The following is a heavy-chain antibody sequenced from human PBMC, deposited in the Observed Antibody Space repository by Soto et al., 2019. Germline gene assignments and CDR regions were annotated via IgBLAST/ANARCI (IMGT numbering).Heavy chain of an antibody. CDR3: ARGKQWLVGANPQKKYYFDY. J-gene: IGHJ4*02. CDR1: GGSFSGYY. V-gene: IGHV4-34*01. Sequence: SETLSLTCAVYGGSFSGYYWSWIRQPPGKGLEWIGEINHSGSTNYNPSLKSRVTISVDTSKNQFSLKLSSVTAADTAVYYCARGKQWLVGANPQKKYYFDYWGQGTLVTVSS. CDR2: INHSGST. D-gene: IGHD6-19*01.